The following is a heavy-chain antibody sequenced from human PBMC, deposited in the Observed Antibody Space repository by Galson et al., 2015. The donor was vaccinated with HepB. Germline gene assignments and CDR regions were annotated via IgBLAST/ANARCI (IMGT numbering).Heavy chain of an antibody. CDR2: MYFGGST. Sequence: SETLSLTCTVSGGTINSSPYYWDWIRQAPGKGLEWIGSMYFGGSTYYNPPLKSRVTISVDASKSQFFLKLNSVSAADTAVYYCARRVWRGSGKEFDYWGQGTLVTVSS. D-gene: IGHD3-10*01. J-gene: IGHJ4*02. V-gene: IGHV4-39*01. CDR3: ARRVWRGSGKEFDY. CDR1: GGTINSSPYY.